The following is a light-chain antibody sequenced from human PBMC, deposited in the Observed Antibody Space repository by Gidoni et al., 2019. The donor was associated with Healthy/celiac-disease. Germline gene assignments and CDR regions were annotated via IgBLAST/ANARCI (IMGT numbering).Light chain of an antibody. Sequence: DIQMTQSPSTLSASVGDRVTITCRASQSISSWLAWYQQKPGKAPKLLIYKASSLESGVPSTFSGSGSWTEFTLTISSLQPADFATYYCQQYNSYLFTFGPGTKVDIK. CDR3: QQYNSYLFT. CDR2: KAS. V-gene: IGKV1-5*03. CDR1: QSISSW. J-gene: IGKJ3*01.